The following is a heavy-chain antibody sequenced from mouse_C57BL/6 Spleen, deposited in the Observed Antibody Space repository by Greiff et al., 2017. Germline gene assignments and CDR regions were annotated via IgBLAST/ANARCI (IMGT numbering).Heavy chain of an antibody. J-gene: IGHJ4*01. V-gene: IGHV5-17*01. CDR2: ISSGSSTI. CDR3: ARSYYGYYYAMDY. D-gene: IGHD1-1*01. CDR1: GFTFSDYG. Sequence: EVHLVESGGGLVKPGGSLKLSCAASGFTFSDYGMHWVRQAPEKGLEWVAYISSGSSTIYYADKVKGRFTIARDNAKNTLFLQMTSLRSEDTAMYYCARSYYGYYYAMDYWGQGTSVTVSS.